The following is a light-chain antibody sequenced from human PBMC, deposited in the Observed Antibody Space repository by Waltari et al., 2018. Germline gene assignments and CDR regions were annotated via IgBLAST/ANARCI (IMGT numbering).Light chain of an antibody. V-gene: IGKV2-30*01. CDR1: QSLVFTDGNTY. J-gene: IGKJ2*01. CDR2: KVS. CDR3: MQGTPAFT. Sequence: DVVMTQSPLSLSVTLGQPASISCRSSQSLVFTDGNTYLNWFPQKPGQSPRRLIYKVSNRETGVPDRFSGSGSGTDFKLKISRVEADDVGVYYCMQGTPAFTFGPGTKLEIK.